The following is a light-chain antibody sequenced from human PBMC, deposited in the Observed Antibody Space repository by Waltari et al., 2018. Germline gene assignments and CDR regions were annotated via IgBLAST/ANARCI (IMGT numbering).Light chain of an antibody. Sequence: EIVLTQSPGTLSLSPGERATLSCRASQSVTSISLSWYQQKLGQAPRLLIYGTSSRASGIPDRFSGSGYGRDCTLTISRLEPEDFAVYYCQQYDGEVVTFGGGTKVEI. CDR2: GTS. CDR1: QSVTSIS. J-gene: IGKJ4*01. V-gene: IGKV3-20*01. CDR3: QQYDGEVVT.